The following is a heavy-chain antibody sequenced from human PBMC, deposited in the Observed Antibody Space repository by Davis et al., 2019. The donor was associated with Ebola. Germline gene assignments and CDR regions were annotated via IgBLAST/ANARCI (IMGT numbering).Heavy chain of an antibody. CDR1: GFTFSSYS. CDR2: ISDSSSYI. D-gene: IGHD6-6*01. V-gene: IGHV3-21*01. CDR3: ARDRSRGSMPAFY. Sequence: GESLKISCAASGFTFSSYSMNWVRQAPGKGLEWVSSISDSSSYIYYADSVKGRFTISRDNAKNSLYLHMNSLRAEDTAVYYRARDRSRGSMPAFYWGQGTLVTVSS. J-gene: IGHJ4*02.